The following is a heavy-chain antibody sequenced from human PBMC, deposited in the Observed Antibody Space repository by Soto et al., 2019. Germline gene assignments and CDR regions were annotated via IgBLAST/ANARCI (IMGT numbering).Heavy chain of an antibody. D-gene: IGHD3-22*01. CDR3: ALVGYDYDNSGYYLP. CDR1: GGSVSSSNW. Sequence: SETLSLTCIVSGGSVSSSNWWGWVRHPPGKGLEWIGEIYHIGSTTYNPSLKSRATISVDKSENQFSLRLKSVTAADTAVYYCALVGYDYDNSGYYLPWGPGTLVKVSS. CDR2: IYHIGST. J-gene: IGHJ5*02. V-gene: IGHV4-4*02.